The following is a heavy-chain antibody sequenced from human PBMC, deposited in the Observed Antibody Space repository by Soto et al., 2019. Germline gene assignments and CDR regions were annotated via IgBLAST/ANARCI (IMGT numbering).Heavy chain of an antibody. CDR2: ISPYNDQT. V-gene: IGHV1-18*01. J-gene: IGHJ6*02. D-gene: IGHD3-16*01. CDR1: GYTVIRYG. CDR3: ARGGYYDNVWGKLSHYGLDV. Sequence: ASVKVSCKASGYTVIRYGITWVRQAPGQRLEWMGWISPYNDQTIYAQKLQGRVTMTADTSTRTVYMQLRSLKSDDTAVYYCARGGYYDNVWGKLSHYGLDVWGQGTSVTVSS.